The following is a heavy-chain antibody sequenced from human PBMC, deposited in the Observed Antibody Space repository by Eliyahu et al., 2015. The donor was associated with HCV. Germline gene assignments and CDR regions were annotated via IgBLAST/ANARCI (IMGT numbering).Heavy chain of an antibody. J-gene: IGHJ4*02. Sequence: QLQLLESGPGLVKPSETLSLTCSVSGGSVRSGSYYWGWIRQPPGKGLEWIGNIYYSGSTHYNPSLKSRVTISVDTSKNHFSLNLNSVTAADTAVYYCARGVNYWGQGILVTVSS. D-gene: IGHD4-23*01. CDR1: GGSVRSGSYY. V-gene: IGHV4-39*02. CDR2: IYYSGST. CDR3: ARGVNY.